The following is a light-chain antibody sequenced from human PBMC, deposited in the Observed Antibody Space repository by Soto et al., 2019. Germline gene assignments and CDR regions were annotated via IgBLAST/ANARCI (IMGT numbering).Light chain of an antibody. Sequence: AIRMTQSPSSLSASTGDRVTITCRASQGISSYLAWYQQKPGKAPKLLIYAASTLQSGVPSRFSGSGSGTDFTFTISCLQSEDFATYYCQQYYSYPPTFGPGTKVD. CDR2: AAS. CDR1: QGISSY. J-gene: IGKJ3*01. V-gene: IGKV1-8*01. CDR3: QQYYSYPPT.